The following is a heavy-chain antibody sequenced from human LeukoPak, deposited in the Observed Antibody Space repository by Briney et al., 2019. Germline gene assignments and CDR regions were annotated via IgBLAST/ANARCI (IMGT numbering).Heavy chain of an antibody. CDR3: ARGTRARVPASSFDY. CDR2: IYYSGST. V-gene: IGHV4-59*01. Sequence: PSETLSLTCTASGGSISSYYWSWIRQPPGKGLEWIGYIYYSGSTNYNPSLKSRVTISVDTSKNQFSLKLSSVTAADTAVYYCARGTRARVPASSFDYWGQGTLVTVSS. CDR1: GGSISSYY. D-gene: IGHD2-2*01. J-gene: IGHJ4*02.